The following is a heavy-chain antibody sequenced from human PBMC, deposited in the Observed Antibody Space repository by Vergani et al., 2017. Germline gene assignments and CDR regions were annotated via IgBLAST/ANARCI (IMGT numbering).Heavy chain of an antibody. J-gene: IGHJ4*02. CDR3: ARDRYYYVSSGYWNYFDY. CDR1: GYTFTGYY. V-gene: IGHV1-2*02. Sequence: QVQLVQSGAEVKKPGASVKVSCKASGYTFTGYYMHWVRQAPGQGLEWMGWINPNSGGTNYAQKFQGRVTMTRDTSISTAYMELSRLRSDDTAVYYCARDRYYYVSSGYWNYFDYGAREPWSPSPQ. D-gene: IGHD3-22*01. CDR2: INPNSGGT.